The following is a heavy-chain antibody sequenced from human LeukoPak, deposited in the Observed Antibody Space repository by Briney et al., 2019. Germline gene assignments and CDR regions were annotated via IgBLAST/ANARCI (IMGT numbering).Heavy chain of an antibody. J-gene: IGHJ6*02. Sequence: ASVKVSCKASGYTFTSYGISWVRQAPGQGLEWMGWISAYNGNTNYAQKLQGRVTMTTDTSTSTAYMELRSLRSDDTAVYYCARNGPLWFGEPNIYGMDVWGQGTTVTVSS. CDR3: ARNGPLWFGEPNIYGMDV. D-gene: IGHD3-10*01. V-gene: IGHV1-18*01. CDR2: ISAYNGNT. CDR1: GYTFTSYG.